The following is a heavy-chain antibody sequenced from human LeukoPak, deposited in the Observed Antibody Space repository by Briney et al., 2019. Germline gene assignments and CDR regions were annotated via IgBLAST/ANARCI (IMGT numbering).Heavy chain of an antibody. V-gene: IGHV3-23*01. CDR1: GFTFSSYG. J-gene: IGHJ6*03. D-gene: IGHD6-13*01. CDR3: AKGSRAAAGEDYYYYYYMDV. Sequence: GGSLRLSCEASGFTFSSYGMSWVRQAPGKGLEWVSGISGSGGSIYYADSLKGRFTISKDNSKNTLYLQMNSLRAEDTAVYYCAKGSRAAAGEDYYYYYYMDVWGKGTTVTISS. CDR2: ISGSGGSI.